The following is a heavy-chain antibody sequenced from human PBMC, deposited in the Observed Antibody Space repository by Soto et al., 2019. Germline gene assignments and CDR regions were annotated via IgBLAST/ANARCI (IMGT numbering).Heavy chain of an antibody. CDR2: IYYSGST. D-gene: IGHD3-10*01. J-gene: IGHJ3*02. CDR3: ARVWGGAFDI. Sequence: SETLSLTCTVSGGSVSSGSYYWSWIRQPPGKGMEWIGYIYYSGSTNYNPSLKSRVTISVDTSKNQFSLKLSSVTAADTAVYYCARVWGGAFDIWGQGTMVT. CDR1: GGSVSSGSYY. V-gene: IGHV4-61*01.